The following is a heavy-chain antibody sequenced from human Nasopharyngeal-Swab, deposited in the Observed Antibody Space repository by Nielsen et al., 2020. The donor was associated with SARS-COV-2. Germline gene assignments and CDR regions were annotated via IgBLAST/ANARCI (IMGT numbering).Heavy chain of an antibody. CDR2: IGTAGDT. D-gene: IGHD6-19*01. V-gene: IGHV3-13*01. Sequence: GGSLRLSCAASGFTFSSYDMHWVRQATGKGLEWVSAIGTAGDTYYPGSVKGRFTISRENAKNSLYLQMNSLRAGDTAVYYCARGTAVAGILYYLDYWGQGTLVTVSS. CDR3: ARGTAVAGILYYLDY. J-gene: IGHJ4*02. CDR1: GFTFSSYD.